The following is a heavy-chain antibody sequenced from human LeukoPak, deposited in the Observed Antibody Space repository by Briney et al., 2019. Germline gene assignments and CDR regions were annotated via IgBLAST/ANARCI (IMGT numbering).Heavy chain of an antibody. CDR1: GFTFSSYA. V-gene: IGHV3-30*04. J-gene: IGHJ4*02. CDR2: ISYDGSNK. D-gene: IGHD3-10*01. Sequence: PGGSLRLSCAASGFTFSSYAMHWVRQAPGKGLEWVAVISYDGSNKYYADSVKGRFTISRDNSKNTLYLQMNSLRAEDTAVYYCAKAMVRGVPPQFDYWGQGTLVTVSS. CDR3: AKAMVRGVPPQFDY.